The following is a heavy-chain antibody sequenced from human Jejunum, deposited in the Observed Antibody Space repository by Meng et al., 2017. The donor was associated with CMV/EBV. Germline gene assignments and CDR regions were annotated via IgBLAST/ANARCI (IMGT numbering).Heavy chain of an antibody. D-gene: IGHD6-6*01. V-gene: IGHV4-30-4*08. J-gene: IGHJ5*02. Sequence: SLRGGDSYWGWTRKPPGKGLGWVAYIYYRGSTYYNPSLKSRLTISVDASKNHFSLNLSSVTAADTAVYYCARVPSSSGCNWFDPWGQGILVTVSS. CDR2: IYYRGST. CDR3: ARVPSSSGCNWFDP. CDR1: SLRGGDSY.